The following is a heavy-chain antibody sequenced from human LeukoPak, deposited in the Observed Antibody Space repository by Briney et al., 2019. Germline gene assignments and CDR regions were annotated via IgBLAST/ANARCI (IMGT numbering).Heavy chain of an antibody. J-gene: IGHJ5*02. V-gene: IGHV3-23*01. Sequence: PGGSLRLSCAASGFTLSSYAMSWVRQAPGKGLEWVSAISGSGGSTYYADSVKGRFTISRDNSKNTLYLQMNSLRAEDTAVYYCAKQYRSGSYYLNWFDPWGQGTQVTVSS. CDR3: AKQYRSGSYYLNWFDP. D-gene: IGHD3-10*01. CDR2: ISGSGGST. CDR1: GFTLSSYA.